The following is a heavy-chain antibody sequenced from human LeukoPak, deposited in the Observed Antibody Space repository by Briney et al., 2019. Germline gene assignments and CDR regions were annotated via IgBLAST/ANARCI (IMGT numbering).Heavy chain of an antibody. J-gene: IGHJ4*02. CDR3: AKDLKKGIAAFDY. V-gene: IGHV3-23*01. Sequence: GGSLRLSCAASGITFSNYAMSWVRQAPGKGLEWVSAINAGGGTTYYADSVKGRFTISRDNSKNTLYLQMNSLRAEDTAVYYCAKDLKKGIAAFDYWGQGTLVTVSS. CDR1: GITFSNYA. CDR2: INAGGGTT. D-gene: IGHD6-13*01.